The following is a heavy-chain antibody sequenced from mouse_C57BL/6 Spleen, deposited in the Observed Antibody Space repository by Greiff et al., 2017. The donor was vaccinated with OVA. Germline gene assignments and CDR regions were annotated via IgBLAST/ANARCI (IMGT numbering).Heavy chain of an antibody. CDR3: ARLLRRGYFDY. CDR2: INPNNGGT. J-gene: IGHJ2*01. CDR1: GYTFTDYY. Sequence: EVQLQQSGPELVKPGASVKISCKASGYTFTDYYMNWVKQSHGKSLEWIGDINPNNGGTSYNQKFKGKATLTVDKSSSTAYMELRSLTSEDSAVYYCARLLRRGYFDYWGQGTTLTVSS. V-gene: IGHV1-26*01. D-gene: IGHD1-1*01.